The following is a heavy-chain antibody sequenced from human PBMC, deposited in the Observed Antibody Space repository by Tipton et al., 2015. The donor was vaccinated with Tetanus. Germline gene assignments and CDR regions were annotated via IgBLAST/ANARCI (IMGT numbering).Heavy chain of an antibody. CDR2: VNPDSGGT. CDR1: GYAFTAYY. J-gene: IGHJ4*02. V-gene: IGHV1-2*04. D-gene: IGHD3-16*01. CDR3: ARVHGLDPSNLGY. Sequence: QLVQSGAEVKKPGASVKVSCKASGYAFTAYYIHWVRQAPGKGLEWMGWVNPDSGGTNLALRFQGWVTLTSDTSSDTAYMEMSRLSVDDTATYYCARVHGLDPSNLGYWGPGTVVTVSS.